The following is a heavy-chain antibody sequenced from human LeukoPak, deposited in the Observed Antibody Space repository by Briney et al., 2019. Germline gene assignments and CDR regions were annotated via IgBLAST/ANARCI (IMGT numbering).Heavy chain of an antibody. Sequence: ASVEVSCKASGGTVSNYAISWVRQAPGQGLEWLGGIIPVLGATDYAQRFQDRVTITADKSTSTAYMELSSLTSEDTAVYFCARALCGSDCYSPAGYFDLWGRGTLVTVSS. CDR2: IIPVLGAT. V-gene: IGHV1-69*06. D-gene: IGHD2-21*02. CDR1: GGTVSNYA. J-gene: IGHJ2*01. CDR3: ARALCGSDCYSPAGYFDL.